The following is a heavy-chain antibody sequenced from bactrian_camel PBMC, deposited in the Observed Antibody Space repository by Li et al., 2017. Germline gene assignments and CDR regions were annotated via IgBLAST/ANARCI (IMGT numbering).Heavy chain of an antibody. CDR1: GGTFSSYD. V-gene: IGHV3-2*01. CDR3: TIFDY. CDR2: VHADDSKT. Sequence: HVQLVESGGGLVWPGGSLRLSCVVSGGTFSSYDMTWVRQAPGKGLEWVASVHADDSKTYYADSVNGRFTISRDNSKNTFYLHMNSLQPEDTSLYYCTIFDYWGQGTQVTVS. J-gene: IGHJ4*01.